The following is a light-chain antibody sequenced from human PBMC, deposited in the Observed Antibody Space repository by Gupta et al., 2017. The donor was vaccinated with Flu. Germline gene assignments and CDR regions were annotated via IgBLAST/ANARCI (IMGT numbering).Light chain of an antibody. CDR1: QSISSW. Sequence: DIQVTQSPSTLSASVGDRVTITCRASQSISSWLAWYQQKPGKAPKLLIYKASYLERGVPPRFSGSGDGTEFTLTISSRQPEDFATYYCQQQDSDLSIYTFGQGTKLEIK. CDR2: KAS. CDR3: QQQDSDLSIYT. V-gene: IGKV1-5*03. J-gene: IGKJ2*01.